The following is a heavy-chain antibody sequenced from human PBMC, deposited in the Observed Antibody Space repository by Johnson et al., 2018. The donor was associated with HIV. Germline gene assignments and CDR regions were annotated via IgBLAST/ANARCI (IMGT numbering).Heavy chain of an antibody. CDR3: ATTVQQQTRRPPRAFDI. V-gene: IGHV3-20*01. J-gene: IGHJ3*02. D-gene: IGHD6-13*01. CDR2: LNCSGGRT. Sequence: VQLVESGGGVVQPGRSLRLSCAASTFTFSNYAMNWVRQSPGKGLAWVSGLNCSGGRTGYVVSVKGRFTISSDNAENSLYLQMNSLRIEDTAVYDCATTVQQQTRRPPRAFDIWGQGTMVTVSS. CDR1: TFTFSNYA.